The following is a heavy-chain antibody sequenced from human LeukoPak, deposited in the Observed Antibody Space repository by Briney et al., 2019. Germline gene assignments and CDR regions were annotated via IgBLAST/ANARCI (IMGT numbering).Heavy chain of an antibody. CDR1: SGSISSYY. V-gene: IGHV4-59*08. D-gene: IGHD1-26*01. CDR2: IYYTGST. Sequence: SETLSLTCTVSSGSISSYYWSWIRQPPGKGLEWIWYIYYTGSTNYNPSLKSRVTISVDTSKNQFSLNLSSVTAADTAVYYCARHGPYLGRLGWFDPWGQGTLVTVSS. J-gene: IGHJ5*02. CDR3: ARHGPYLGRLGWFDP.